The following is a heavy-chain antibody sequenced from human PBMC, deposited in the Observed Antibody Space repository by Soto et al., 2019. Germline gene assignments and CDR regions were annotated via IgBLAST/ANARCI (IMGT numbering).Heavy chain of an antibody. CDR1: GGSFSGYY. Sequence: AETLSLTCAVYGGSFSGYYWSWIRQPPGKGLEWIGEINHGGRTNYSPSMKRRLTISVDTSKDQFCLKLTSVPAAGTAVYCCARGRTGMDVWGQGTTVPVSS. V-gene: IGHV4-34*01. CDR3: ARGRTGMDV. CDR2: INHGGRT. J-gene: IGHJ6*02.